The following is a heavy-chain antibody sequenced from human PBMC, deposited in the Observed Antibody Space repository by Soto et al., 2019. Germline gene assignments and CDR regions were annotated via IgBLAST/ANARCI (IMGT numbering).Heavy chain of an antibody. Sequence: QLQLQESGPGLVKPSETLSLTCIVSGGSISRRGYYWGWIRQPPGKGLEWIGAISSSGTTYYNPSLKSRVTIPLDTSNNQSSLQLSSVTAADTAVYDCPGQESATDYPDSWGQGTLVTVSS. J-gene: IGHJ4*02. CDR2: ISSSGTT. CDR3: PGQESATDYPDS. V-gene: IGHV4-39*01. CDR1: GGSISRRGYY.